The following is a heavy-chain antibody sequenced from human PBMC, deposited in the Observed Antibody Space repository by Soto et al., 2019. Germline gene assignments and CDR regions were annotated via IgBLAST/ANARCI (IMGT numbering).Heavy chain of an antibody. CDR1: GLSLRTTGVG. CDR2: LYWDDDK. Sequence: QVTLKESGPTLVKPTQTLTLTCTASGLSLRTTGVGVGWVRQPPGKALEWLALLYWDDDKRYSPSLRSRLTIAKDISEKQPVLTLTNLDTVDTATYYCVQSRCGGDCLEIYSSHAYNGLDVWGQGTTVTVSS. CDR3: VQSRCGGDCLEIYSSHAYNGLDV. J-gene: IGHJ6*02. V-gene: IGHV2-5*02. D-gene: IGHD2-21*02.